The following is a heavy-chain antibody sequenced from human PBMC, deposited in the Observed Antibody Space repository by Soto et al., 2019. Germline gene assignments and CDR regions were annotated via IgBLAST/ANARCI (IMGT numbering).Heavy chain of an antibody. D-gene: IGHD2-21*02. J-gene: IGHJ4*02. CDR2: IKPDGSAT. V-gene: IGHV3-7*01. Sequence: GGSLRLSCAVSGFTFGSYWMNWVRLIPGKGLEWVAYIKPDGSATYYVDSVKGRFTISRDNAKNSLYLQMNSLRVEDTSVYYCARAGYCGPGCYYYFDYWGQGTLVTVSS. CDR3: ARAGYCGPGCYYYFDY. CDR1: GFTFGSYW.